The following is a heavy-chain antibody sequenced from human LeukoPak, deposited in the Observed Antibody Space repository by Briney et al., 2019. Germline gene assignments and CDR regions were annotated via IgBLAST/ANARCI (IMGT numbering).Heavy chain of an antibody. V-gene: IGHV4-4*07. D-gene: IGHD3-10*01. Sequence: ASETLSLTCSVSGDSIRSYYWTWLRQPAGKGLEWIGRIYTSGSTNYNPSLKSRVTISVDKSKNQFSLKLSSVTAADTAVYYCARAPTMVRGPNYYYYYMDVWGKGTTVTVSS. CDR2: IYTSGST. CDR1: GDSIRSYY. J-gene: IGHJ6*03. CDR3: ARAPTMVRGPNYYYYYMDV.